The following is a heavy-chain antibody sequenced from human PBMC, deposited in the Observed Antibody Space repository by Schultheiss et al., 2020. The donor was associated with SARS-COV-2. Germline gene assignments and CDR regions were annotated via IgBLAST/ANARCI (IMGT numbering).Heavy chain of an antibody. CDR1: GFTFSDHY. CDR2: TRNKANSYTT. V-gene: IGHV3-72*01. D-gene: IGHD3-22*01. CDR3: AKGASGYYYDSSGYSRSLDV. Sequence: GESLKISCAASGFTFSDHYMDWVRQAPGKGLEWVGRTRNKANSYTTEYAASVKGRFTISRDDSKNSLYLQMNSLRAEDTAVYYCAKGASGYYYDSSGYSRSLDVWGQGTTVTVSS. J-gene: IGHJ6*02.